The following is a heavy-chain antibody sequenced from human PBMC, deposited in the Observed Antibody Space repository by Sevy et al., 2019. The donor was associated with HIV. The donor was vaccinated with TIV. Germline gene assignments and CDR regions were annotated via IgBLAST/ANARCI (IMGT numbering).Heavy chain of an antibody. V-gene: IGHV3-23*01. J-gene: IGHJ4*02. Sequence: GSLRLSCAASGFAFYDYSMSWIRQAPGKGLEWVATLSFGCGKINYEDSVKGRFTISRDNSKNTFYLQMDNLRVEDTALYYCAREGCTRPHDYWGQGTRVTVSS. CDR2: LSFGCGKI. CDR1: GFAFYDYS. D-gene: IGHD2-8*01. CDR3: AREGCTRPHDY.